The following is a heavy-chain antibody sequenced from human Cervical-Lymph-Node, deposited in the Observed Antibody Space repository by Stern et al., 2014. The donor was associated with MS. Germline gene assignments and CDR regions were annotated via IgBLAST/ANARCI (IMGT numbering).Heavy chain of an antibody. V-gene: IGHV1-69*01. CDR2: IISFVVTP. D-gene: IGHD1-14*01. CDR1: GDTSNTDA. CDR3: ARGASSAAWYKHAVDV. Sequence: QVQLMQSGAEVQKPGSSVKVSCKASGDTSNTDAIHWVRQAPGPGLEWMGGIISFVVTPVYAQRVKGRVAIAADESTATDYMELSSLRSDDTAVYYCARGASSAAWYKHAVDVWGQGTTVTVSS. J-gene: IGHJ6*02.